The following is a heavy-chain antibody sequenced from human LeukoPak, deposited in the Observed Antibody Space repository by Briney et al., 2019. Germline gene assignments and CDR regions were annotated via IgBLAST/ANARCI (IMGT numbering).Heavy chain of an antibody. D-gene: IGHD3-16*01. J-gene: IGHJ4*02. CDR2: MNPNSGNT. V-gene: IGHV1-8*01. CDR1: GYTFTSYD. CDR3: ARPHVSPRRGRSFGDFDY. Sequence: ASVKVSCKASGYTFTSYDINWVRQATGQGLEWMGWMNPNSGNTGYAQKFQGRVTMTRNTSISTAYMELSSLRSEDTAVYYCARPHVSPRRGRSFGDFDYWGQGTLVTVSS.